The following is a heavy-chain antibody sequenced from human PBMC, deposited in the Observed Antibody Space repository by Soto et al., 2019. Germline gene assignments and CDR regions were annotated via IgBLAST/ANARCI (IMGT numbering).Heavy chain of an antibody. D-gene: IGHD3-3*01. J-gene: IGHJ6*01. CDR3: ATIFGVLRCCWYGMYV. CDR2: IVVGSGNT. Sequence: SVEVCWKESGVGFASCSGWWPRHARGQRLEWIGWIVVGSGNTNYAQKFQERVTITRDMSTSTAYMELSSLRSEDTAVYYCATIFGVLRCCWYGMYVWGLGITV. V-gene: IGHV1-58*01. CDR1: GVGFASCS.